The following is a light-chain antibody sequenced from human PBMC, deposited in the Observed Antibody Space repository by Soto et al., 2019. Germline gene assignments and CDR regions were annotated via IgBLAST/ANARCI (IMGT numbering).Light chain of an antibody. J-gene: IGKJ5*01. CDR2: GAS. CDR3: QQYGSSSIT. Sequence: EIELTQSPGTLSLSPGERATLSCRASQSVGSIYLAWYQQRPGQAPRLLIYGASNRATGIPVRFSGSGSGTDFTLTISGLEPEDFAVYYCQQYGSSSITFGQGTRLEIK. V-gene: IGKV3-20*01. CDR1: QSVGSIY.